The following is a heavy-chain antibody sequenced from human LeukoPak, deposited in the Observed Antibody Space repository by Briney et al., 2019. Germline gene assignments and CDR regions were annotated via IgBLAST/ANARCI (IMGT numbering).Heavy chain of an antibody. CDR1: GFTFSSYS. Sequence: GGSLRLSCAASGFTFSSYSMNWVRQAPGKGPEWVSSISSSSSYIYYADSVKGRFTISRDNAKNSLYLQMNSLRAEDTAVYYCAPCPTVGLRFLVYWGQGTLVTVSS. CDR3: APCPTVGLRFLVY. D-gene: IGHD3-3*01. CDR2: ISSSSSYI. J-gene: IGHJ4*02. V-gene: IGHV3-21*01.